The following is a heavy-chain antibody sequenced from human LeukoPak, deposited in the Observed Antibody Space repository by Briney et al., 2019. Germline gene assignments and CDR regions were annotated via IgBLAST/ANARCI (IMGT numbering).Heavy chain of an antibody. Sequence: ASVKVSCKASGYTFTSYGISWVRQAPGQGLEWMGWISAYNGNTNYAQKVQGRVTMTTDTSTSTAYMELRSLRSDDTAVYYCARTGYCSSTSCYKTPYNWFDPWGQGTLVTVSS. J-gene: IGHJ5*02. V-gene: IGHV1-18*01. CDR3: ARTGYCSSTSCYKTPYNWFDP. CDR2: ISAYNGNT. CDR1: GYTFTSYG. D-gene: IGHD2-2*02.